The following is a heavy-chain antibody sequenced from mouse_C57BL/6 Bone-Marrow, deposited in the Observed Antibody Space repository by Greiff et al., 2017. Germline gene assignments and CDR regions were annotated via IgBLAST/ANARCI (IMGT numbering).Heavy chain of an antibody. J-gene: IGHJ2*01. Sequence: EVKLMESEGGLVQPGSSMKLSCTASGFTFSDYYMAWVRQVPEKGLEWVANINYDGSSTYYLDSLKSRFIISRDNAKNILYLQMSSLKSEDTATYYCARGYVGNFDDWGQGTTLTVSS. CDR3: ARGYVGNFDD. CDR2: INYDGSST. CDR1: GFTFSDYY. V-gene: IGHV5-16*01.